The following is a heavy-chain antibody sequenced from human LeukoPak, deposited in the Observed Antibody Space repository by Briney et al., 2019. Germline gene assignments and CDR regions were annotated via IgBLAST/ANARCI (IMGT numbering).Heavy chain of an antibody. CDR3: ARDGRDGYNTWAPPYGMDV. Sequence: SETLSLTCTVSGGSISSYYWSWLRQPAGKGLEWIGRIYTSGSTNYNPSLTSRVTMSVDTSKNQFSLKLSSVTAADTAVYYCARDGRDGYNTWAPPYGMDVWGQGTTVTVSS. V-gene: IGHV4-4*07. J-gene: IGHJ6*02. CDR2: IYTSGST. D-gene: IGHD5-24*01. CDR1: GGSISSYY.